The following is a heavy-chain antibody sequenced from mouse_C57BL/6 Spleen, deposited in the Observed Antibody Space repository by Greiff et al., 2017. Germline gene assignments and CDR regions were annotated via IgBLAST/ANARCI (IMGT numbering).Heavy chain of an antibody. CDR1: GYTFTSYW. CDR2: IDPNSGGT. J-gene: IGHJ1*03. D-gene: IGHD2-2*01. V-gene: IGHV1-72*01. CDR3: ARGRGVTTNWYFDV. Sequence: VKLQESGAELVKPGASVKLSCKASGYTFTSYWMHWVKQRPGRGLEWIGRIDPNSGGTKYNEKFKSKATLTVDKPSSTAYMQLSSLTSEDSAVYYCARGRGVTTNWYFDVWGTGTTVTVSS.